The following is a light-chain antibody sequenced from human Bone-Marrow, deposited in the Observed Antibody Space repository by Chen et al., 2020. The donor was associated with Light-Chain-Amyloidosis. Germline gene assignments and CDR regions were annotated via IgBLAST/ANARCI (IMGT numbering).Light chain of an antibody. J-gene: IGKJ4*01. CDR2: GSS. CDR1: QTISSNY. Sequence: EIVLTQSPGTLSLSPGEGANLSCRASQTISSNYLTWYQQKFGQAPRLLIYGSSSRATGIPDRCTGRGSWTDFTLTINILKPEDFAMYYCQQYGTSPLTFGRGTKVEIK. V-gene: IGKV3-20*01. CDR3: QQYGTSPLT.